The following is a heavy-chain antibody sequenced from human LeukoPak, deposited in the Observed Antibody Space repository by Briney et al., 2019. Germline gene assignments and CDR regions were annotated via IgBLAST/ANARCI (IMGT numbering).Heavy chain of an antibody. CDR2: IIPIFGTA. CDR1: GGTFSSYA. Sequence: SVKVSCKASGGTFSSYAISWVRQAPGQGLEWMGRIIPIFGTANYAQKFQGRVTITTDESTSTAYMELSSLRSEDTAVYYCARDRVEYSYAHNFDYWGQGTLVTFSS. V-gene: IGHV1-69*05. J-gene: IGHJ4*02. CDR3: ARDRVEYSYAHNFDY. D-gene: IGHD5-18*01.